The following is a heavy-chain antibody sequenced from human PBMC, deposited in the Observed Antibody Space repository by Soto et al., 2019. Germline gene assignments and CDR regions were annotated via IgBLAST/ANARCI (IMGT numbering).Heavy chain of an antibody. V-gene: IGHV1-18*01. J-gene: IGHJ6*02. CDR1: GYTFTSYG. CDR3: ARDIGAIYDILTGYGMDV. D-gene: IGHD3-9*01. Sequence: ASVKVSCKASGYTFTSYGISWVRQAPGQGLEWMGWISAYNGNTNYAQKLQGRVTMTTDTSTSTAYMELRSLRSDDTAVYYCARDIGAIYDILTGYGMDVWGQGTTVTVSS. CDR2: ISAYNGNT.